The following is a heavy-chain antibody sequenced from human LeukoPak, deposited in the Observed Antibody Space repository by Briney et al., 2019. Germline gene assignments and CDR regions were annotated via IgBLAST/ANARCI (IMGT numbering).Heavy chain of an antibody. V-gene: IGHV3-43D*03. CDR3: AKGISMVRGPADNFDY. CDR1: GFTFDDYA. Sequence: GGSLRLSCAASGFTFDDYAMHWVRQAPGKGLEWVSLISWDGGSTYYADSVKGRLTISRDNSKNSLYLQMNSLRAEDTALYYCAKGISMVRGPADNFDYWGQGTLVTVSS. CDR2: ISWDGGST. J-gene: IGHJ4*02. D-gene: IGHD3-10*01.